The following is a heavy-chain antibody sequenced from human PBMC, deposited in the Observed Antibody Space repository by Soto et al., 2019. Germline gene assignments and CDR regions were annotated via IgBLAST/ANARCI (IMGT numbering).Heavy chain of an antibody. D-gene: IGHD5-12*01. V-gene: IGHV4-59*08. CDR1: GGSISSYY. CDR2: IYYSGST. Sequence: SQTLSLTCTVSGGSISSYYWSWIRQPPGKGLEWIGYIYYSGSTNYNPSLKSRVTISVDTSKNQFSLKLSSVTAADTAVYYCARRVSGYGLRDWGQGTLVTVSS. CDR3: ARRVSGYGLRD. J-gene: IGHJ4*02.